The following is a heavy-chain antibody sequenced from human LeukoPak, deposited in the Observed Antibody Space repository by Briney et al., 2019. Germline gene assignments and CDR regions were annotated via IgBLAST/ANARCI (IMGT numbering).Heavy chain of an antibody. Sequence: GGSLRLSCAASGFTFSSYGMHWVRQAPGKGLEWVAFIRYDGSNKYYADSVKGRFTISRDNSKNTLYLQMNSLRAEDTAVYYCAKDGMATILLDYWGQGTLVTVSS. CDR1: GFTFSSYG. J-gene: IGHJ4*02. CDR3: AKDGMATILLDY. V-gene: IGHV3-30*02. D-gene: IGHD5-24*01. CDR2: IRYDGSNK.